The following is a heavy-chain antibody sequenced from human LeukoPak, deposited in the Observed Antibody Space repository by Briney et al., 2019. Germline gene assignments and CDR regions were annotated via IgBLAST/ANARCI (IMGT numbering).Heavy chain of an antibody. CDR2: ISAYNGNT. Sequence: ASVKVSCKASGYTFTSYGISWVRQAPGQGLEWMGWISAYNGNTNYAQKLQGRVTMTTDTSTSTAYMELRSLRSDDTAVYYCARDAPSQGGAVAAGYWGQGTLVTVSS. J-gene: IGHJ4*02. D-gene: IGHD6-19*01. CDR3: ARDAPSQGGAVAAGY. CDR1: GYTFTSYG. V-gene: IGHV1-18*01.